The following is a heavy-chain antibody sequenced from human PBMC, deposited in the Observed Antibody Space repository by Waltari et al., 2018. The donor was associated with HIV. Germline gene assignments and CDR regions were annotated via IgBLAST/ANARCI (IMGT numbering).Heavy chain of an antibody. Sequence: EVQLVESGGALVQPGGSLGLSCPASGFTFGSFELNWVRQAPGKGLEWVSYISRSGSTIHYADSVKGRFTISRDNAKNSLYLRMNSLRAEDTAVYYCARAHITMIRGGNAFDIWGQGTMVTVSS. V-gene: IGHV3-48*03. CDR3: ARAHITMIRGGNAFDI. J-gene: IGHJ3*02. CDR1: GFTFGSFE. D-gene: IGHD3-10*01. CDR2: ISRSGSTI.